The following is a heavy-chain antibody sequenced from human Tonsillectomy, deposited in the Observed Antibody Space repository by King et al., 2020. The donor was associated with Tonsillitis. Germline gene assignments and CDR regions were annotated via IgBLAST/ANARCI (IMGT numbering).Heavy chain of an antibody. Sequence: VQLVESGGGLVQPGGSLRLSCAASGFTFGGYWMTWVRQAPGKGREWGANIKQDGSEKYSVDSVKGRFTISRDNAKNSLYLQMSSLRAEDTALYYCVRGHRYSDYWGQGTLVTVSS. J-gene: IGHJ4*02. V-gene: IGHV3-7*03. CDR1: GFTFGGYW. CDR2: IKQDGSEK. CDR3: VRGHRYSDY.